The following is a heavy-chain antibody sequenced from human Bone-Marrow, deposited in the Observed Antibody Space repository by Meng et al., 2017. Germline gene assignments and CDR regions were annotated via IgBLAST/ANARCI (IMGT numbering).Heavy chain of an antibody. V-gene: IGHV3-53*01. CDR3: ARGTPGFY. D-gene: IGHD7-27*01. CDR1: GFTFSNAW. J-gene: IGHJ4*02. Sequence: EVQLVESGGGLLKAGGSLRLSCAVSGFTFSNAWMSWVRQAPGKGLEWVSVIYSGGSTYYADSVKGRFTISRDNSKNTLYLQMNSLRAEDTAVYYCARGTPGFYWGQGTLVTVSS. CDR2: IYSGGST.